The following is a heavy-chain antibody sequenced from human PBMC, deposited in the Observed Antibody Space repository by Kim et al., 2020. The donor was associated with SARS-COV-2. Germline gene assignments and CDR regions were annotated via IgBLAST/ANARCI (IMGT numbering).Heavy chain of an antibody. V-gene: IGHV3-23*01. Sequence: TYNPPVKGRSNISRDNSKKTVYLQLNNVRPEDTALYFCAASLGDLFSFAYWGQGALVTVSS. J-gene: IGHJ4*02. CDR2: T. CDR3: AASLGDLFSFAY. D-gene: IGHD3-16*01.